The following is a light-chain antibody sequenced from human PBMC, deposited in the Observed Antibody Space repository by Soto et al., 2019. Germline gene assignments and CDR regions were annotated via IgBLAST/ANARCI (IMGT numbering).Light chain of an antibody. CDR2: TTS. Sequence: DIQMTQFPSSLSASIGDRVTITCRASQSISSYLNWYQQKSGKAPKLLIHTTSILQSGVPSRFSGSGAGTDFTLTISSLQPEDSATYYCQQSYSIPTFGGGTKVEIK. V-gene: IGKV1-39*01. CDR1: QSISSY. J-gene: IGKJ4*01. CDR3: QQSYSIPT.